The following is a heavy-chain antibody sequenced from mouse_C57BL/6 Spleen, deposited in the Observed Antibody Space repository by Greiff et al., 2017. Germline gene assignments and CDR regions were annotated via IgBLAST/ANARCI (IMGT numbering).Heavy chain of an antibody. D-gene: IGHD2-5*01. V-gene: IGHV1-82*01. CDR2: IYPGDGDT. CDR3: ARSYYSNYGFDY. CDR1: GYAFSSSW. Sequence: QVQLQQSGPELVKPGASVKISCKASGYAFSSSWMNWVKQRPGKGLEWIGRIYPGDGDTNYNGKFKGKATLTADKSSSTAYMQLSSLTSEDSAVYFCARSYYSNYGFDYWGQGTTRTVSS. J-gene: IGHJ2*01.